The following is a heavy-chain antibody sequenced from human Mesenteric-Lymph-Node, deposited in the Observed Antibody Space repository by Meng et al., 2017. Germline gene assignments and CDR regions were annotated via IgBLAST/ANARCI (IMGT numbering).Heavy chain of an antibody. J-gene: IGHJ4*02. Sequence: GESLKISCATSGFTFSTYSMNWVRQAPGKGLEWVASISGGASGGVIYYANSVKGRFTISRDNAKDSLYLQMNTLRAEDTAVYYCARDFPHREQQLTHPFDYWGQGTLVTVSS. CDR3: ARDFPHREQQLTHPFDY. D-gene: IGHD6-13*01. CDR2: ISGGASGGVI. V-gene: IGHV3-21*01. CDR1: GFTFSTYS.